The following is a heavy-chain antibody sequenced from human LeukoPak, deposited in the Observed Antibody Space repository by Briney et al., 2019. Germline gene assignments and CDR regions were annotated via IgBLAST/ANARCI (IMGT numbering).Heavy chain of an antibody. CDR1: GDSISSHY. CDR2: IYCSEST. V-gene: IGHV4-59*11. J-gene: IGHJ4*02. Sequence: SETLSLTCTVSGDSISSHYWSWIRQPPGKGVECIGYIYCSESTNYNPSLKSRVTISVDTSKSHISLKLSSVTAADTAVYYCVRDQTSCGEQNYFDCWGQRSLVTVSS. D-gene: IGHD1/OR15-1a*01. CDR3: VRDQTSCGEQNYFDC.